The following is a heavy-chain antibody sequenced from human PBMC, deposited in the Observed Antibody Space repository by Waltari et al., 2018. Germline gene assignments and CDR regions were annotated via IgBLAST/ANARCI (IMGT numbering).Heavy chain of an antibody. CDR3: ARGGLRGTYYYYYMDV. V-gene: IGHV4-34*01. CDR1: GGSFSGYY. Sequence: QVQLQQWGAGLLKPSETLSLTCAVYGGSFSGYYLSWIRQPPGKGLEWIGEINHSGSTNYNPSLKRRVTISVDTSKNQFSLKLSSVTAADTAVYYCARGGLRGTYYYYYMDVWGKGTTVTVSS. CDR2: INHSGST. D-gene: IGHD4-17*01. J-gene: IGHJ6*03.